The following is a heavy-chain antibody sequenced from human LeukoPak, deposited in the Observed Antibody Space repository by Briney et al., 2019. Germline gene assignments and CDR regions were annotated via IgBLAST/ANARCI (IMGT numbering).Heavy chain of an antibody. D-gene: IGHD1-26*01. CDR2: IYYSGST. CDR1: GGSISSSSYS. CDR3: ARHKDEYSGSYGRVDYYYYYGMDV. Sequence: SETLSLTCTVSGGSISSSSYSWGWIRQPPGKGLEWIGSIYYSGSTYYNPSLKSRVTISVDTSKNQFSLKLSSATAADTAVYYCARHKDEYSGSYGRVDYYYYYGMDVWGQGTTVTVSS. V-gene: IGHV4-39*01. J-gene: IGHJ6*02.